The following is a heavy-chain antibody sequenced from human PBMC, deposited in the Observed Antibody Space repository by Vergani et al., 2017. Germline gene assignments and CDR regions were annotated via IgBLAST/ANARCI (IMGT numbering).Heavy chain of an antibody. CDR1: GFTFSDFY. D-gene: IGHD6-13*01. CDR3: ARVSLAAAGIHWFDP. Sequence: QVQLVESGGGLVKPGGSLRLSCAVSGFTFSDFYMSWIRQAPGKGLEWVSYISSSGSTIYYADSVKGRFTISRDNAKNLLYLQRNSLSAEDTAVDYGARVSLAAAGIHWFDPWGEGTLVTVSS. V-gene: IGHV3-11*01. CDR2: ISSSGSTI. J-gene: IGHJ5*02.